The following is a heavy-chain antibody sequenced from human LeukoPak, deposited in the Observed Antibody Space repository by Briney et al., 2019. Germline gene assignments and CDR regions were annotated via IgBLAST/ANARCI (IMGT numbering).Heavy chain of an antibody. CDR2: IYRGDSDT. Sequence: GESLKISCKGSGYSFTSYWIGWVRQMPGKGLEWMEIIYRGDSDTGYSPSFQGQVTISADKSISTAYLQWSSLKASDTAMYYCARIRITMVRGVITALDYWGQGTLVTVSS. CDR1: GYSFTSYW. CDR3: ARIRITMVRGVITALDY. D-gene: IGHD3-10*01. J-gene: IGHJ4*02. V-gene: IGHV5-51*01.